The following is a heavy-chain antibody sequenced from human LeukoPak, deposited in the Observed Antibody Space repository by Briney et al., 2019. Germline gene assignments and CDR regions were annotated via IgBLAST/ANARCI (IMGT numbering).Heavy chain of an antibody. D-gene: IGHD1-14*01. J-gene: IGHJ4*02. Sequence: SETLSLTCTVSLDSTTSNFWSCVRQPPGKGLEWIGEIHRSGSPNYNPSLQSRVTISIDRSRNQIVLELSSVTAADTAVYYCSRQIRGGFNPGAYWGQGTLVTVSS. CDR3: SRQIRGGFNPGAY. CDR1: LDSTTSNF. V-gene: IGHV4-4*02. CDR2: IHRSGSP.